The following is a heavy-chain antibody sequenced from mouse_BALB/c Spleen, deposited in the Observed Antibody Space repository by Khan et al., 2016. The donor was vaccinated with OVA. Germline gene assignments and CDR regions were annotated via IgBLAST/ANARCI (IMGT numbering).Heavy chain of an antibody. CDR3: ARSVLYDIFDY. J-gene: IGHJ3*01. D-gene: IGHD2-3*01. V-gene: IGHV1-7*01. Sequence: VQLQQSGAELAKPGASVKMSCTASGYTFTTYWMHWVKQRPGQGLEWIGYINPSTGYTEYNQNFKDKATLTADESSSTAYMQLNSLTSEDSAVYYCARSVLYDIFDYWGQGTLVTVSA. CDR1: GYTFTTYW. CDR2: INPSTGYT.